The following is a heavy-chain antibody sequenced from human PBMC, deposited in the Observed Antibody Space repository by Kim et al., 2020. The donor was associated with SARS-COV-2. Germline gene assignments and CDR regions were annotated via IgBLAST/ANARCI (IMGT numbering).Heavy chain of an antibody. CDR1: GFTFSDYW. D-gene: IGHD6-13*01. J-gene: IGHJ4*02. CDR3: VRSGGYLDY. V-gene: IGHV3-74*01. Sequence: GGSLRLSCAASGFTFSDYWMHWVRLAPGKGLVWVSHIRNDGTTTDYADSVKGRFTISRDNAKNTLYLQMNSLRAEDAAMYYCVRSGGYLDYWGQGTLVTVS. CDR2: IRNDGTTT.